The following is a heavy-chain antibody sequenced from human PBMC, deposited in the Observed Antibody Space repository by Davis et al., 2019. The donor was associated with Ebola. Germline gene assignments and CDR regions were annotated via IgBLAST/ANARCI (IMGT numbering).Heavy chain of an antibody. CDR2: IYHSGST. J-gene: IGHJ4*02. Sequence: MPSETLSLTCAVSGGSISSGGYSWSWIRQPPGKGLEWIGYIYHSGSTYYNPSLKSRVTISVDRSKNQFSLKLSSVTAADTAVYYCARGSAAGVYFDYWGQGTLVTVSS. V-gene: IGHV4-30-2*01. CDR1: GGSISSGGYS. CDR3: ARGSAAGVYFDY. D-gene: IGHD6-13*01.